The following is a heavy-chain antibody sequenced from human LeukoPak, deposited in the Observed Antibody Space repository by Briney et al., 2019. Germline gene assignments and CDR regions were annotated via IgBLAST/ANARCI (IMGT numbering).Heavy chain of an antibody. D-gene: IGHD3-10*01. V-gene: IGHV3-64*01. Sequence: GGSLRLSCAASGFTFSSYAMHWVRQAPGKGLEYVSAISSNGGSTYYANSVKGRFTISRDNSKNTLYLQMGSLRAEDMAVYYCARDSYYGSGAFDPWGQGTLVTVSS. J-gene: IGHJ5*02. CDR3: ARDSYYGSGAFDP. CDR2: ISSNGGST. CDR1: GFTFSSYA.